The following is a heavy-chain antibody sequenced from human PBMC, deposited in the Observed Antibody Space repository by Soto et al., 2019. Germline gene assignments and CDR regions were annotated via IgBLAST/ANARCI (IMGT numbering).Heavy chain of an antibody. CDR3: ARGEDTAMVHYYGMDV. J-gene: IGHJ6*02. CDR2: IYYSGST. CDR1: GGSISSGDYY. V-gene: IGHV4-30-4*01. D-gene: IGHD5-18*01. Sequence: SETLFLTCTVSGGSISSGDYYWSWIRQPPGKGLEWIGYIYYSGSTYYNPSLKSRVTISVDTSKNQFSLKLSSVTAADTAVYYCARGEDTAMVHYYGMDVWGQGTTVTVS.